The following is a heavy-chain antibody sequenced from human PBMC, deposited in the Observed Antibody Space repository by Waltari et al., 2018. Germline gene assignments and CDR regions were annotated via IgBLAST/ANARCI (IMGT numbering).Heavy chain of an antibody. CDR3: ANNEYSSSLEYYFDY. J-gene: IGHJ4*02. CDR2: IYHSGST. Sequence: QVQLQESGPGLVKPSETLSLTCAVSGYSISSGYYWGWIRQPPGKGLEWIGSIYHSGSTYYNPSLKSRVTISVDTSKNQFSLKLSSVTAADTAVYYCANNEYSSSLEYYFDYWGQGTLVTVSS. D-gene: IGHD6-6*01. CDR1: GYSISSGYY. V-gene: IGHV4-38-2*01.